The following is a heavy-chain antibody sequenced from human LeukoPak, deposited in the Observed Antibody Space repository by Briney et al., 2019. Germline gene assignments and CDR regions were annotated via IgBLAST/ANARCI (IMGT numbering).Heavy chain of an antibody. V-gene: IGHV1-46*01. CDR2: INPSGGST. Sequence: GASVKVSCKASGYTFTGYYTHWVRQAPGQGLEWMGIINPSGGSTNYAQKFQGRVTMTRDTSTSTVYMELYSLRSEDTAVYYCARDLTGGVFDYWGQGTLVTVSS. D-gene: IGHD7-27*01. CDR1: GYTFTGYY. CDR3: ARDLTGGVFDY. J-gene: IGHJ4*02.